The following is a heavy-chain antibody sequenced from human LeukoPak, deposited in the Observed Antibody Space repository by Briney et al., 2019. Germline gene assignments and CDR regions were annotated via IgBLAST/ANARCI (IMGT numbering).Heavy chain of an antibody. D-gene: IGHD1-14*01. CDR1: AGSISSTSYY. CDR3: ARVGREPRPNWFDP. J-gene: IGHJ5*02. CDR2: IYYNGFT. Sequence: PSETLSLTCTVSAGSISSTSYYWAWIRQPPGKGLECIGYIYYNGFTNYNPSLKSRVTISGGTSKNQFSLRLSSVTAADTAVYYCARVGREPRPNWFDPWGQGTLVIVSS. V-gene: IGHV4-39*07.